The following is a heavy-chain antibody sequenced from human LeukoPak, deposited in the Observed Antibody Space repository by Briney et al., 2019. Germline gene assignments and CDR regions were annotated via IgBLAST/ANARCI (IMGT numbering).Heavy chain of an antibody. Sequence: SETLSLTCTVSGASIISGNYCWGWVRQSPGKGLEWIASVHFNGQTYSNPSLSGRVTISIDTSKNQFSLKLTSLTAADTAVYYCAKLPTGFPNWFDPWGQGTLVTVSS. J-gene: IGHJ5*02. D-gene: IGHD3-9*01. CDR2: VHFNGQT. CDR3: AKLPTGFPNWFDP. V-gene: IGHV4-39*01. CDR1: GASIISGNYC.